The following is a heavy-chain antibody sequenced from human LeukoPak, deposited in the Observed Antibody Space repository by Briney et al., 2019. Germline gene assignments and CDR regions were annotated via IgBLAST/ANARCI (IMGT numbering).Heavy chain of an antibody. CDR1: GGTFSSYA. CDR2: IIPILGIA. J-gene: IGHJ6*02. Sequence: SVKVSCKASGGTFSSYAISWVRQAPGQGLEWMGRIIPILGIASYAQKFQGRVTITADKSTSTAYMELSSLRSEDTAVYYCARESIAHYYYYGMDVWGQGTTVTVSS. D-gene: IGHD6-6*01. V-gene: IGHV1-69*04. CDR3: ARESIAHYYYYGMDV.